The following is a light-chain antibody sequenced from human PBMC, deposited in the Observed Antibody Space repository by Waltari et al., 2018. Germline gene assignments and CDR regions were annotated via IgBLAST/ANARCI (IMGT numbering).Light chain of an antibody. CDR3: QQFNSYPLT. J-gene: IGKJ5*01. CDR1: QSISRN. Sequence: LTQSPATLSLSPGERATLSCRASQSISRNLAWYQQKPGKAPKLLIYLASTLQSGVPSRFSGSGSGTELTLTISSLQPEDFATYYCQQFNSYPLTFGQGTRLEIK. V-gene: IGKV1-9*01. CDR2: LAS.